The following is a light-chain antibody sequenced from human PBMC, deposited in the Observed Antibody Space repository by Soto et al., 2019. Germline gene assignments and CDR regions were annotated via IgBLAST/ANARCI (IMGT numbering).Light chain of an antibody. CDR1: SSDVGSYNY. J-gene: IGLJ1*01. V-gene: IGLV2-14*01. Sequence: QSVLTQPASVSGSPGQSITISCTGTSSDVGSYNYVSWYQQHPGKAPKLVIYEVTNRPSGVSDRFSGSQSGNTASLTISGLQAEDEADYYCSSYTRSSTLVFGTGTKLTVL. CDR3: SSYTRSSTLV. CDR2: EVT.